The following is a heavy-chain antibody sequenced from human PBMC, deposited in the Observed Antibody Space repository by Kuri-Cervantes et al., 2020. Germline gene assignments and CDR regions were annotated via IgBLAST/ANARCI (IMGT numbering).Heavy chain of an antibody. CDR2: MNPNSGNT. CDR3: ARDKGFGELSQYGMDV. CDR1: GYTFTSYD. J-gene: IGHJ6*01. V-gene: IGHV1-8*01. D-gene: IGHD3-10*01. Sequence: ASVKISCKASGYTFTSYDINWVRQATGQGLEWMGWMNPNSGNTVYAQKLQGRVTMTRNTSISTAYMELSSLRSEDTAVYYCARDKGFGELSQYGMDVWGEGGGVTVSS.